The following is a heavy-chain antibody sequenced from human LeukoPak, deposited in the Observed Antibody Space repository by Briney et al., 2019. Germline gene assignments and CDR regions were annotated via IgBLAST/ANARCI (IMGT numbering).Heavy chain of an antibody. V-gene: IGHV3-23*01. Sequence: GSLRLSCAASGFTFSSYAMNWVRQAPGKGLEWVSAISGSGGSTYYADSVKGRFTISRDNSKNTLYLQMNSLRAEDTAVYYCAKTNPNYYYDSSGSADYWGQGTLVAVSS. CDR1: GFTFSSYA. J-gene: IGHJ4*02. CDR3: AKTNPNYYYDSSGSADY. D-gene: IGHD3-22*01. CDR2: ISGSGGST.